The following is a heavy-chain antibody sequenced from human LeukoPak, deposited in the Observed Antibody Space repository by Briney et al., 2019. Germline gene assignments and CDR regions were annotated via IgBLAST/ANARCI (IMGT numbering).Heavy chain of an antibody. D-gene: IGHD2-2*02. Sequence: GESLKISCKGSGYSFTSYWIGWVRQMPGKGLEWMGIIYPGDSDTRYSPSFQGQVTISADKSIGTAYLQWSSLKASDTAMYYCARHRDCSSTSCYTDYYYMDVWGKGTTVTVSS. CDR1: GYSFTSYW. J-gene: IGHJ6*03. V-gene: IGHV5-51*01. CDR2: IYPGDSDT. CDR3: ARHRDCSSTSCYTDYYYMDV.